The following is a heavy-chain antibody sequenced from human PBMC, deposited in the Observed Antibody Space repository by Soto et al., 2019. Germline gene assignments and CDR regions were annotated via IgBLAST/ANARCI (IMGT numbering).Heavy chain of an antibody. J-gene: IGHJ4*02. CDR3: ARDPAFGALDY. CDR1: GFIFRNSC. D-gene: IGHD3-10*01. Sequence: EVQLVESGGGLVQPGGSLRLSWAAPGFIFRNSCRPGVPRAPGRGLEWVSDTNQYGSTTSCVDSVKGRFTVSRDNAKNSLYLQMNSLRVEDTAVYYCARDPAFGALDYWGLGTLVTVSS. V-gene: IGHV3-7*01. CDR2: TNQYGSTT.